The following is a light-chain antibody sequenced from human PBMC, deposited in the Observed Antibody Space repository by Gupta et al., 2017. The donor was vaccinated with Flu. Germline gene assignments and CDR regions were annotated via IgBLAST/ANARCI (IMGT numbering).Light chain of an antibody. CDR3: QQYYSTPET. Sequence: SLRERATVNCESSQSVLYSSNNKNYVAWYQQKPEQPRKLITDGASTREARLPDRCSGGESGKDFTLTSSSLQAEDVAVYYWQQYYSTPETFGQGTKVEIK. CDR2: GAS. V-gene: IGKV4-1*01. CDR1: QSVLYSSNNKNY. J-gene: IGKJ1*01.